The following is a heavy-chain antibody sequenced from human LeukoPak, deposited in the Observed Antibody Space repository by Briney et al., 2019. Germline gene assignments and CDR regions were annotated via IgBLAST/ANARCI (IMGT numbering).Heavy chain of an antibody. D-gene: IGHD6-19*01. J-gene: IGHJ4*02. Sequence: ASVKLSRKASGYTFTGYYMHWVRQAPGQGLESMGCINPNSGGTNYAQKFQGRVTMTGDTSISTAYMELSRLRSDGTAVYYCARDLSLAVPVQGYWGQGTLVTVSS. V-gene: IGHV1-2*02. CDR3: ARDLSLAVPVQGY. CDR2: INPNSGGT. CDR1: GYTFTGYY.